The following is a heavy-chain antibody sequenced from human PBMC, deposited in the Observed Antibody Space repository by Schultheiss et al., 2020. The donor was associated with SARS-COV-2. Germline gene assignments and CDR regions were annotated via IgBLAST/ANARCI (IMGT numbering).Heavy chain of an antibody. V-gene: IGHV1-69*06. CDR1: GDMFNSYG. J-gene: IGHJ6*03. Sequence: VKVSCKASGDMFNSYGITWVRQAPGQGLEWMGGIIPIFNTTIYAQKFEGRVTITADKSTSTAYMDLSSLRSEDTAIYYCARDVNKYSGSSNFYMDVWGTGTTVTVSS. D-gene: IGHD6-6*01. CDR2: IIPIFNTT. CDR3: ARDVNKYSGSSNFYMDV.